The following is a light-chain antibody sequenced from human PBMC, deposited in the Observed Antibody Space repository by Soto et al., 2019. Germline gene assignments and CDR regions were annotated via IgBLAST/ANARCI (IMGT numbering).Light chain of an antibody. CDR1: SSDVGGYNF. CDR2: DVT. J-gene: IGLJ7*01. V-gene: IGLV2-11*01. Sequence: QSVLTQPRSVSGSPGQSVSISCTGTSSDVGGYNFVSWYQQHPGKAPKLMIYDVTKRPSGVPDRFSGSKSGNTASLTISGLQAADEADYYCCSFTRSSTFRLLFGGGTQLTVL. CDR3: CSFTRSSTFRLL.